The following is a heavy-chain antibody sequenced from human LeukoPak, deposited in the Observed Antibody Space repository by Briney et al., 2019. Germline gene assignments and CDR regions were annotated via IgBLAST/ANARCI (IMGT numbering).Heavy chain of an antibody. V-gene: IGHV5-51*01. D-gene: IGHD3-10*01. Sequence: GESLKISCKGSGYSFATYWIGWVRQMPGKGLEWMGIVYPDDSDTRYSPSFQGQVTMSADRSISTAYLQWSSLKASDTAMYYCARTSGYDDAFDIWGQGTMVTVSS. J-gene: IGHJ3*02. CDR3: ARTSGYDDAFDI. CDR2: VYPDDSDT. CDR1: GYSFATYW.